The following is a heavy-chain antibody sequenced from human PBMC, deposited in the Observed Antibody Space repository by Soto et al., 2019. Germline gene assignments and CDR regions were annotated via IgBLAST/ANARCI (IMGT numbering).Heavy chain of an antibody. V-gene: IGHV4-39*01. J-gene: IGHJ2*01. D-gene: IGHD3-10*01. Sequence: QLQLHESGPGLVKPSETLSLTCTVSGGSISSSSYYWGWIRQPPGKGLEWIGNIYFGGSTYYNSSLKSRVTISVDTSKNQFSLKLSSVTAADTAVYYCARQRGTMVRGIIPRYFDLWGRGTLVTVSS. CDR3: ARQRGTMVRGIIPRYFDL. CDR1: GGSISSSSYY. CDR2: IYFGGST.